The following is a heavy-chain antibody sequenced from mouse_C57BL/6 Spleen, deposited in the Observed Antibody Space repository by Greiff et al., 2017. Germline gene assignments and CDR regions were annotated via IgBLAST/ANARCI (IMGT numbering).Heavy chain of an antibody. D-gene: IGHD2-3*01. CDR2: IRSKSNNYAT. J-gene: IGHJ1*03. Sequence: EAGGGLVQPKGSLKLSCAASGFSFNTYAMNWVRQAPGKGLEWVARIRSKSNNYATYYADSVKDRFTISRDDSESMLYLQMNNLKTEDTAMYYCVRERGYDYWYFDVWGTGTTVTVSS. V-gene: IGHV10-1*01. CDR1: GFSFNTYA. CDR3: VRERGYDYWYFDV.